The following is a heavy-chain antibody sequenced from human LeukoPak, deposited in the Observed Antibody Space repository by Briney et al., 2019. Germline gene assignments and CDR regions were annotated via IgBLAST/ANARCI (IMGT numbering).Heavy chain of an antibody. Sequence: PWRSLTLSCAASGFTFSSYGMHWVRQAPGKGLEWVAVISYDGCNKYYADPVKGRFTISRDNSKNTLYLQMNSLRAEDTAVYYCAPEPAYYYDSNRFDYWGKGTPVPFSS. J-gene: IGHJ4*02. V-gene: IGHV3-30*03. CDR3: APEPAYYYDSNRFDY. CDR2: ISYDGCNK. CDR1: GFTFSSYG. D-gene: IGHD3-22*01.